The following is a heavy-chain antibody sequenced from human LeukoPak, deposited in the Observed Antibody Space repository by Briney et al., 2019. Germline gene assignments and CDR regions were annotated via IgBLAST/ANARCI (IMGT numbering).Heavy chain of an antibody. CDR3: ARDDSGSYYGYYYYGMDV. V-gene: IGHV1-18*01. J-gene: IGHJ6*02. CDR2: ISAYNGNT. Sequence: ASVTVSCKASGYTFTSYGISWVRQAPGQGLEWMGWISAYNGNTNYAQKLQGRVTMTTDTSTSTAYMELRSLRSDDTAVYYCARDDSGSYYGYYYYGMDVWGQGTTVTVSS. D-gene: IGHD1-26*01. CDR1: GYTFTSYG.